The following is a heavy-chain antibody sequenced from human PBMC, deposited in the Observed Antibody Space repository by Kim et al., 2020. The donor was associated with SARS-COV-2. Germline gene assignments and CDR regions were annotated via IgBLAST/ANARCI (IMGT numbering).Heavy chain of an antibody. CDR1: GGSFSGYY. V-gene: IGHV4-34*01. CDR3: ARGRHAMIVVVAPYYYGMDV. D-gene: IGHD3-22*01. Sequence: SETLSLTCAVYGGSFSGYYWSWIRQPPGKGLEWIGEINHSGSTNYNPSLKSRVTISVDTSKNQFSLKLSSVTAADKAVYYCARGRHAMIVVVAPYYYGMDVWGQGTTVTVSS. J-gene: IGHJ6*02. CDR2: INHSGST.